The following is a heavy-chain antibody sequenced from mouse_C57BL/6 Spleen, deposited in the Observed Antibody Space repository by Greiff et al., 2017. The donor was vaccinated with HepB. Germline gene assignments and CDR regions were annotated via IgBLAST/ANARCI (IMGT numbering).Heavy chain of an antibody. J-gene: IGHJ3*01. Sequence: VQLQQPGAELVKPGASVKMSCKASGYTFTSYWITWVKQRPGQGLEWIGDIYPGSGSTNYNEKFKSKATLTVDTSSSTAYMQLSSLTSEDSAVYYCARRNDYDLWFAYWGQGTLVTVSA. CDR2: IYPGSGST. CDR1: GYTFTSYW. V-gene: IGHV1-55*01. CDR3: ARRNDYDLWFAY. D-gene: IGHD2-4*01.